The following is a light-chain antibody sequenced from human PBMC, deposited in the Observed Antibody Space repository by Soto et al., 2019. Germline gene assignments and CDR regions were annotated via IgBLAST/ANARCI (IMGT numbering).Light chain of an antibody. Sequence: EIVLTQSQGTLSLSPVDTATLSCRAIQSVSSNYLAWCQQRPGQAPRLLIYGASTRAAGIPDRFSGSGSGTDFTLTITRLEPEDPAVYFCQQYTGPPTTFGQGTRLEIK. CDR3: QQYTGPPTT. CDR1: QSVSSNY. V-gene: IGKV3-20*01. CDR2: GAS. J-gene: IGKJ5*01.